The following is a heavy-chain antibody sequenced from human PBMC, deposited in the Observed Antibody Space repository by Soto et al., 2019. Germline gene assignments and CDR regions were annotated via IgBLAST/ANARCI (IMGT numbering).Heavy chain of an antibody. D-gene: IGHD3-16*02. CDR1: GFSFSSYA. CDR2: IWHDGTNK. J-gene: IGHJ4*02. CDR3: ASGFDYIWGTYRTKEERY. V-gene: IGHV3-33*01. Sequence: QAQLVESGGGVVQPGRSLRLSCAASGFSFSSYAMYWVRQAPGKGLEWVATIWHDGTNKYYADSVKGRFTISRDNSKKTVFLQMNSLRAEDTAVYYCASGFDYIWGTYRTKEERYWGQGTLVTVSS.